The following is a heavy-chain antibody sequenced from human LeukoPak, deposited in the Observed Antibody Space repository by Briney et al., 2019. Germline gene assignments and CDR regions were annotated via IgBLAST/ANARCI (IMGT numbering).Heavy chain of an antibody. V-gene: IGHV1-69*05. CDR3: ARYIVVAYFDY. CDR1: GGTFRSYA. D-gene: IGHD1-26*01. CDR2: IIPIFGTA. J-gene: IGHJ4*02. Sequence: ASVKVSCKASGGTFRSYAISWVRQAPGQGLEWMGRIIPIFGTANYAQKFQGRVTITTDESTSTAYMELSSLRSEDTAVYYCARYIVVAYFDYWGQGTLVTVSS.